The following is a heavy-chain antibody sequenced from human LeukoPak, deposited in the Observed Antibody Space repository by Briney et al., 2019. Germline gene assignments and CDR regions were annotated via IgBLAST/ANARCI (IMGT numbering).Heavy chain of an antibody. Sequence: GGSLRLSCAASGFTFSNYGMHWVRQAPGKGLEWVAFIRYDGSNKYYADSVKGRFTISRDNSRNTLYLQMNSLRAEDTAVFYCAKDTSGGWYGMYYHMDVWGKGTTVTISS. V-gene: IGHV3-30*02. CDR3: AKDTSGGWYGMYYHMDV. D-gene: IGHD6-19*01. CDR1: GFTFSNYG. J-gene: IGHJ6*03. CDR2: IRYDGSNK.